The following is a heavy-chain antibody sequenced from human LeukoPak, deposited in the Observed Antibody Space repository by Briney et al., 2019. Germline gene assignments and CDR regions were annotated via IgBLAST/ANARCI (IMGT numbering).Heavy chain of an antibody. V-gene: IGHV3-21*01. D-gene: IGHD4-23*01. CDR2: ISSSSSYI. CDR1: GFTFSSYS. J-gene: IGHJ4*02. Sequence: GGSLRLSCAASGFTFSSYSMNWVRQAPGKGLEWVSSISSSSSYIYYADSVKGRFTISRDNAKNSLYLQMNSLRAEDTAVYYCARGGGGNESDSLYYFDYWGQGTLVTVSS. CDR3: ARGGGGNESDSLYYFDY.